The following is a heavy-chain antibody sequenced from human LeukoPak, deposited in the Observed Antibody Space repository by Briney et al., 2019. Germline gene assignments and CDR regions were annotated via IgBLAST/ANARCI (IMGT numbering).Heavy chain of an antibody. Sequence: SETLSLTCAVYGGSFSGYYWSWIRQPPGKGLEWIGEINHSGSTNYNPSLKSRVTISVDTSKNQFSLKLSSVTAADTAVYYCAIYLKVRGVITYYYYGMDVWGQGTTVTVSS. J-gene: IGHJ6*02. D-gene: IGHD3-10*01. CDR1: GGSFSGYY. CDR3: AIYLKVRGVITYYYYGMDV. V-gene: IGHV4-34*01. CDR2: INHSGST.